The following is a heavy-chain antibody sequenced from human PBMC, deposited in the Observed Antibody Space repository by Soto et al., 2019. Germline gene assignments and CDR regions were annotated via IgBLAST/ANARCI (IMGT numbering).Heavy chain of an antibody. Sequence: SETLSLTCAVYGGSFSGYYWSWIRQPPGKGLEWIGEINHSGSTNYNPSLKSRVTISVDTSKNQFSLKLSSVTAADTAVYYCARVLKGRSWLRDYYYYYGMDVWGQGTTVT. CDR3: ARVLKGRSWLRDYYYYYGMDV. CDR2: INHSGST. D-gene: IGHD6-13*01. CDR1: GGSFSGYY. V-gene: IGHV4-34*01. J-gene: IGHJ6*02.